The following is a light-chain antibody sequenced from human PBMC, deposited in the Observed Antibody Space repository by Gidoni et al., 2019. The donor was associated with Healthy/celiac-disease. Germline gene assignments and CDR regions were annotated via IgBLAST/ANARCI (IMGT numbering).Light chain of an antibody. V-gene: IGKV1-39*01. Sequence: TQMTQSPSSLSASVGDRVTITCRASQGISSYLIWYQQKPGKAPKLLIYAASSLQSGVPSRFSGSGSGTDFTLTISSLQPEDFATYYCQQSYSTPRTFGQGTKVEIK. J-gene: IGKJ1*01. CDR2: AAS. CDR1: QGISSY. CDR3: QQSYSTPRT.